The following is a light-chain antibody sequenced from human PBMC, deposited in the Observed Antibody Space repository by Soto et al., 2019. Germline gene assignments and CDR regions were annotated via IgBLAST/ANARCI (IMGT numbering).Light chain of an antibody. Sequence: DIQMTQSPSSLSASVGDRVTITCRASQSIGTYLHWFQQKPGNAPDLLIYTASSLQSVVPSRFSGSGSGTDFTLTINSLQPEDFATYYCQQGYSTPITFGQGTRLDIK. CDR1: QSIGTY. J-gene: IGKJ5*01. CDR3: QQGYSTPIT. V-gene: IGKV1-39*01. CDR2: TAS.